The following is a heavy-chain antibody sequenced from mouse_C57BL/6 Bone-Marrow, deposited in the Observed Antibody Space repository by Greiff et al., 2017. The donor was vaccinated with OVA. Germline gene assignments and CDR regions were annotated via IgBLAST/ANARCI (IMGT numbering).Heavy chain of an antibody. CDR1: GYSITSGYY. V-gene: IGHV3-6*01. Sequence: EVQRVESGPGLVKPSQSLSLTCSVTGYSITSGYYWNWIRQFPGNKLEWMGYISYDGSNNYNPSLKNRISITRDTSKNQFFLKLNSVTTEDTATYYCARGGTGTGAMDYWGQGTSVTVSS. J-gene: IGHJ4*01. D-gene: IGHD4-1*01. CDR3: ARGGTGTGAMDY. CDR2: ISYDGSN.